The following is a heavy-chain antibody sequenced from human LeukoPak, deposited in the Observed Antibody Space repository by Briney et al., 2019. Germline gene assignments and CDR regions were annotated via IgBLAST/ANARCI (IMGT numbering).Heavy chain of an antibody. CDR3: AKDRGMVRGVMLDY. CDR2: ISWNSGSI. CDR1: GFTFDDYA. V-gene: IGHV3-9*01. J-gene: IGHJ4*02. Sequence: GGSLRLSCAASGFTFDDYAMHWVRQAPGKGLEWVSGISWNSGSIGYADSVKGRFTISRDNAKNSLYVQMNSLRAEDTALYYCAKDRGMVRGVMLDYWGQGTLVTVSS. D-gene: IGHD3-10*01.